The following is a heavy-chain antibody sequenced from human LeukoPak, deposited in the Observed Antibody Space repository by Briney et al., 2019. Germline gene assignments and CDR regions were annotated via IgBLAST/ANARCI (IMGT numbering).Heavy chain of an antibody. Sequence: GGSLRLSCAASGFTFSSYSMNWVRQAPGKGLEWVSSINSSSSYIYYADPVKGRFTISRDNAKNSLYLQMNSLRAEDTAVYYCARDWVGYCSSTSCRFDYWGQGTLVTVSS. J-gene: IGHJ4*02. CDR1: GFTFSSYS. CDR2: INSSSSYI. CDR3: ARDWVGYCSSTSCRFDY. D-gene: IGHD2-2*01. V-gene: IGHV3-21*06.